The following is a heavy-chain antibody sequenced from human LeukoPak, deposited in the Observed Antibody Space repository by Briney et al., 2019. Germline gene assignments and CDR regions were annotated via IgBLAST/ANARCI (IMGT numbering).Heavy chain of an antibody. D-gene: IGHD6-19*01. CDR3: ARRGAWLAIDY. J-gene: IGHJ4*02. CDR2: IYYSGST. V-gene: IGHV4-39*01. CDR1: GGSISSSSYY. Sequence: SETLSLTCTVSGGSISSSSYYWGWIRQPPGKGLEWIGNIYYSGSTYYNPSPKRRITISVDTSKNQFSLKLSSVTAADTAVYYCARRGAWLAIDYWGQGTLVTVSS.